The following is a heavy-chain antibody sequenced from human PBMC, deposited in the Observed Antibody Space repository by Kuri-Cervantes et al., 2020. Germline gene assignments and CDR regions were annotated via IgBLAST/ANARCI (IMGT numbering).Heavy chain of an antibody. CDR3: ARYLYRYYDFWSGYYHPYGMDV. Sequence: SETLSLTCTVSGGSISSGSYYWSWIRQPAGKGLEWIGRIYTSGSTNYNPSLKSRVTMSVDTSKNQFSLKLSSVTAADTAVYYCARYLYRYYDFWSGYYHPYGMDVWGQGTTVTVSS. CDR2: IYTSGST. CDR1: GGSISSGSYY. D-gene: IGHD3-3*01. V-gene: IGHV4-61*02. J-gene: IGHJ6*02.